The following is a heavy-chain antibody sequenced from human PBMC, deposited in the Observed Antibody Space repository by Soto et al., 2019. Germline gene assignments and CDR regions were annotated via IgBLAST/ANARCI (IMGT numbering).Heavy chain of an antibody. CDR2: IIPIFGTA. J-gene: IGHJ4*02. CDR3: ARDLDDYVWGSYSV. CDR1: GGTFSSYA. V-gene: IGHV1-69*06. Sequence: SVKVSCKASGGTFSSYAISWVRQAPGQGLEWMGGIIPIFGTANYAQKFQGRVTITADKSTSTAYMELSSLRSEDTAVYYCARDLDDYVWGSYSVWGQGTLVTVSS. D-gene: IGHD3-16*01.